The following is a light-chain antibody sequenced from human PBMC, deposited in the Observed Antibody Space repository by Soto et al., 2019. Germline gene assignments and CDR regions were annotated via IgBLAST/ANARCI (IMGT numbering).Light chain of an antibody. CDR1: QTISRW. V-gene: IGKV1-5*01. CDR3: QQYKSFWT. J-gene: IGKJ1*01. CDR2: EAS. Sequence: DIQMTQSPSTLSSSFGDRVTITCRASQTISRWLAWYQQKPGKAPKLLIYEASSLESWVPSRFSGSGSGTEFTLTISSLKSEDFATYYCQQYKSFWTFGQGTKVDI.